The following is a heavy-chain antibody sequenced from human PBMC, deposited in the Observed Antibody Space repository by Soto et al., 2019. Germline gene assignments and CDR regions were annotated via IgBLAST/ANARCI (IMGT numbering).Heavy chain of an antibody. CDR2: IIPIFGTA. Sequence: GASVKVSCKASGGTFSSYAISWVRQAPGQGLEWMGGIIPIFGTANYAQKFQGRVTITADESTSTAYMELSSLRSEDTAVYYCASKLAARYYYYYGMDVWGQGTTVTVSS. V-gene: IGHV1-69*13. CDR1: GGTFSSYA. D-gene: IGHD6-6*01. J-gene: IGHJ6*02. CDR3: ASKLAARYYYYYGMDV.